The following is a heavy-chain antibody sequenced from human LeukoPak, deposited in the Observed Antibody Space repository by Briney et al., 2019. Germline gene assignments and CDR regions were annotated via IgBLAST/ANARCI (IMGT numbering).Heavy chain of an antibody. Sequence: PGGSLRLSCAASGFPFSSYDLNWVRQAPGEGLEWVSGISGSASGTYYADSVKGRFTISRDNSKNTLYLQMNSLRADDTAVYFCAKVYTSHYYFDDWGQGTLVTVSS. CDR3: AKVYTSHYYFDD. D-gene: IGHD6-19*01. V-gene: IGHV3-23*01. CDR1: GFPFSSYD. J-gene: IGHJ4*02. CDR2: ISGSASGT.